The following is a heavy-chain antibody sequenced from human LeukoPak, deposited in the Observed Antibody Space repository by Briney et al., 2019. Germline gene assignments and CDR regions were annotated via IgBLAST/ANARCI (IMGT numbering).Heavy chain of an antibody. CDR1: GYSINGYY. CDR3: ARRRYYDSTGYNPTYYFDY. Sequence: SGTLSLTCTVYGYSINGYYWSWIRQPPGQRLEWIGYINNTLDTTYNPSLESRVTISLDMSNKQFSLRLSSVTAADTAVYYCARRRYYDSTGYNPTYYFDYWGQGILVTVSS. V-gene: IGHV4-59*01. D-gene: IGHD3-22*01. CDR2: INNTLDT. J-gene: IGHJ4*02.